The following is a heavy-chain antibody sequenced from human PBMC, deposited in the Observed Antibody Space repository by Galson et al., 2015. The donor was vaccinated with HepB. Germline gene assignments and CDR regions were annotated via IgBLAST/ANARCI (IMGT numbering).Heavy chain of an antibody. J-gene: IGHJ4*02. Sequence: SLRLSCAASGFTFSSYAMSWVRQAPGKGLEWVSAISGSGGSTYYADSVKGRFTISRDNSKNTLYLQMNSLRAEDTAVYYCAFQPSGSYGYFDYWGQGTLVTVSS. CDR3: AFQPSGSYGYFDY. CDR1: GFTFSSYA. V-gene: IGHV3-23*01. CDR2: ISGSGGST. D-gene: IGHD5-18*01.